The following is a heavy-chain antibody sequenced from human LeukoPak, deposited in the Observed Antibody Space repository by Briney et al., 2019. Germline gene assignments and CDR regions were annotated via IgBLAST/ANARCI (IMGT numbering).Heavy chain of an antibody. Sequence: SVKVSCKASGGTFSSHVSWVRQAPGQGLEWVGGLIPVFGTTNYAEKFQGRVTITTDESTRTSYMGLRSLKSDDTAVYYCARGKSGYDYGLDHWGQGILVIVSS. CDR1: GGTFSSHV. CDR2: LIPVFGTT. CDR3: ARGKSGYDYGLDH. V-gene: IGHV1-69*05. D-gene: IGHD5-12*01. J-gene: IGHJ4*02.